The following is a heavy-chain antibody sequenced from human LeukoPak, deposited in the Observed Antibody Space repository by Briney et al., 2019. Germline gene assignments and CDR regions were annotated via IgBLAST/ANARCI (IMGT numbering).Heavy chain of an antibody. CDR3: AKDLLGQWPTVFDY. J-gene: IGHJ4*02. CDR2: IKRDGSEK. D-gene: IGHD6-19*01. Sequence: GGSLRLSCAASGFTFTSYWMTWVRQAPGKGLEWVANIKRDGSEKYYVDSVKGRFTISRDNAKNSLYLQMNSLRAEDTAVYYCAKDLLGQWPTVFDYWGQGTLVTVSS. CDR1: GFTFTSYW. V-gene: IGHV3-7*01.